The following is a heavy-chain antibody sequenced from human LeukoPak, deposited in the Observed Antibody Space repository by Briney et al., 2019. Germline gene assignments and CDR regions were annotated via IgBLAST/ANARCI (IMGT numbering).Heavy chain of an antibody. CDR1: GFTFSSYW. Sequence: GGSLRLSCAASGFTFSSYWMHWVRQTPGKGLVWVSRIKYDGSSTNYADSVKGRFTISRDNAKNTLYLQMNSLRAEDTAVYYCTRRGAASDAFDIWGQGTMVTVSS. CDR3: TRRGAASDAFDI. V-gene: IGHV3-74*01. J-gene: IGHJ3*02. CDR2: IKYDGSST. D-gene: IGHD3-16*01.